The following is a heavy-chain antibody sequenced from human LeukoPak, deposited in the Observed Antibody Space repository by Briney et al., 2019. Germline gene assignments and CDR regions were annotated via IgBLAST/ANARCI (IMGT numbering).Heavy chain of an antibody. Sequence: SETLSLTCTVSGGSISSYYWSWIRQPPGKGLEWIGYIYYSGSTNYNPSLKSRVTISVDTSKNQFSLKLSSVTAADTAVYYCARSERGSSPLYMAVWRKGTTVTVSS. J-gene: IGHJ6*03. V-gene: IGHV4-59*01. CDR1: GGSISSYY. CDR3: ARSERGSSPLYMAV. CDR2: IYYSGST. D-gene: IGHD6-6*01.